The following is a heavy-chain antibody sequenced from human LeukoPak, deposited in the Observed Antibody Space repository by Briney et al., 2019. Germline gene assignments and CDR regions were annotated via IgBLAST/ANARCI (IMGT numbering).Heavy chain of an antibody. V-gene: IGHV4-39*02. CDR2: IYYSGST. CDR3: ARDYSSLSGFDY. Sequence: SETLSLTCTVSGGSISSSSYYWGWIRQPPGKGLEWIGSIYYSGSTYYNPSLKSRVTISVDTSKNQFSLKLSSVTAADAAVYYCARDYSSLSGFDYWGQGTLVTVSS. CDR1: GGSISSSSYY. J-gene: IGHJ4*02. D-gene: IGHD6-19*01.